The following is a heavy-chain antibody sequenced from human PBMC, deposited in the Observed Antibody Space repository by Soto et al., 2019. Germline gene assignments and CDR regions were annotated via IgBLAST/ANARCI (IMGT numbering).Heavy chain of an antibody. Sequence: SQTLSLTCAISGDTVSSNSAAWNWIRQSPSRGLEWLGRTHYRSKWYNDYAVSVKSRITINPDTSKNQFSLQLNSVTPEDTAVYYCGRSVRGHVVKYFDYWGQGTLDTVSS. CDR3: GRSVRGHVVKYFDY. CDR2: THYRSKWYN. D-gene: IGHD3-10*01. V-gene: IGHV6-1*01. J-gene: IGHJ4*02. CDR1: GDTVSSNSAA.